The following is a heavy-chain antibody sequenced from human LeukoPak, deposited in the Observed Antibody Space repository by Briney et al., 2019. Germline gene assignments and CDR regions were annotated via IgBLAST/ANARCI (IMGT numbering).Heavy chain of an antibody. CDR3: ARATLDN. CDR1: GFTVSNNY. V-gene: IGHV3-53*01. Sequence: PGRSLRLSCAASGFTVSNNYISWVRRAPGKGLEWVSVIYSGGSTKYADSVKARFTISRDNSKNTVYLQMNSLRADDTAVYYCARATLDNWGQGTLVTVSS. CDR2: IYSGGST. J-gene: IGHJ4*02.